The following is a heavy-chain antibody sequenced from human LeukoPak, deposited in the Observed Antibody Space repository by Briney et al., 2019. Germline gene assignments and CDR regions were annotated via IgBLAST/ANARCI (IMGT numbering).Heavy chain of an antibody. CDR2: MYHTGST. D-gene: IGHD3-16*01. V-gene: IGHV4-4*02. CDR1: GGSISSNNW. Sequence: SETLSLTCAVSGGSISSNNWWSWVRQPPRKGLEWIGEMYHTGSTNYNPSLKSRVTISVDTSKNQFSLKLSSVTAADTAVYYCATGGGSYLDYWGQGTLVTVSS. CDR3: ATGGGSYLDY. J-gene: IGHJ4*02.